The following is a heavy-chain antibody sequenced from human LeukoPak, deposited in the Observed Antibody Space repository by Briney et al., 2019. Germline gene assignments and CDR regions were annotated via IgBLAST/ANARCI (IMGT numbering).Heavy chain of an antibody. Sequence: QPGGSLRLSCAASGFTFSSYSLNWVRQAPAKELVWVSYISSSSNTIYYADSVKGRFTISRDNAKNSLFLQMTSLRDEDTSVYYCARAVTGVASGGLVFDYWGQGTLVTVSS. CDR3: ARAVTGVASGGLVFDY. J-gene: IGHJ4*02. D-gene: IGHD7-27*01. CDR1: GFTFSSYS. V-gene: IGHV3-48*02. CDR2: ISSSSNTI.